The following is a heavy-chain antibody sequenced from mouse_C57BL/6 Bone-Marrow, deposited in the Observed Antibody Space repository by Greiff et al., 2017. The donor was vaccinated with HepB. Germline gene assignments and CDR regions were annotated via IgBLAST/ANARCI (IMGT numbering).Heavy chain of an antibody. CDR1: GYTFTSYT. CDR2: INPSSGYT. Sequence: QVQLKESGAELARPGASVKMSCKASGYTFTSYTMHWVKQRPGQGLEWIGYINPSSGYTKYNQKFKDKATLTADKSSSTAYMQLSSLTSEDSAVYYCARSPHDYGSSLYYAMDYWGQGTSVTVSS. J-gene: IGHJ4*01. V-gene: IGHV1-4*01. D-gene: IGHD1-1*01. CDR3: ARSPHDYGSSLYYAMDY.